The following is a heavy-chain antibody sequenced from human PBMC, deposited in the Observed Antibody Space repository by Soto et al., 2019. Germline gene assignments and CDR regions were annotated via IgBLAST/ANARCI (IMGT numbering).Heavy chain of an antibody. Sequence: PGGSLRLSCAASGFTFSSYSMNWVRQAPGKGLEWVSSISSSSSYIYYADSVKGRFTISRDNAKNSLYLQMNSLRAEDTAVYYCARDPYEAVGFDDAFDTWGQGTMVTVSS. V-gene: IGHV3-21*01. J-gene: IGHJ3*02. D-gene: IGHD3-22*01. CDR2: ISSSSSYI. CDR3: ARDPYEAVGFDDAFDT. CDR1: GFTFSSYS.